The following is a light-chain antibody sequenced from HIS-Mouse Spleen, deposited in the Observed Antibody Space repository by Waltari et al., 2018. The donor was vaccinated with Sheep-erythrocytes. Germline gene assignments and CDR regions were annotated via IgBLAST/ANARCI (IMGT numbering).Light chain of an antibody. CDR1: QSLVHSDGNTY. J-gene: IGKJ2*01. CDR3: MQGDT. V-gene: IGKV2-30*02. CDR2: KVS. Sequence: DVVMTQSPLSLPVTLGQPASISCRSSQSLVHSDGNTYLNWFQQRPGQSPRRLIYKVSNRDVGVPDRFSGSGSGTDFTLKISRVEAEDVGVYYCMQGDTFGQGTKLEIK.